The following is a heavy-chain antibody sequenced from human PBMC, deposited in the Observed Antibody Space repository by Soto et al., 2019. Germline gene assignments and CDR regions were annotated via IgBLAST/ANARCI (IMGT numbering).Heavy chain of an antibody. V-gene: IGHV1-18*01. Sequence: QVQLVQSGAEVKKPGASVKVSCKASGYTFTSYGISWVRQAPGQGLEWMGWISAYNGNTNYAQKLQGRVTMTTDTSMSTAYMELRSLRSDDTAVYYCARSVAAMVKLVGWFDPWGQGTLVTVSS. J-gene: IGHJ5*02. CDR1: GYTFTSYG. CDR3: ARSVAAMVKLVGWFDP. D-gene: IGHD5-18*01. CDR2: ISAYNGNT.